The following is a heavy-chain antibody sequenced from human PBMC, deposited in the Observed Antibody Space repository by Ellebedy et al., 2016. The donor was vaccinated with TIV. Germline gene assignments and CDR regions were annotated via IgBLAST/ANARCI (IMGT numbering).Heavy chain of an antibody. CDR2: IIPAFGTA. CDR1: RYTFTDYY. J-gene: IGHJ5*02. V-gene: IGHV1-69*06. D-gene: IGHD3-22*01. Sequence: SVKVSXKASRYTFTDYYMHWVRQAPGQGLEWMGGIIPAFGTANSAQRFQGRVTITADKSTSTVYMELSSLRSEDTAVYYCARRRIDRRSQAWFDPWGQGTLVTVSS. CDR3: ARRRIDRRSQAWFDP.